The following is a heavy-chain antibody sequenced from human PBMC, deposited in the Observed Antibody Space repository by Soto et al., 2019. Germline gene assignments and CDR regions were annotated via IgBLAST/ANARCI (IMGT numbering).Heavy chain of an antibody. CDR2: INHSGST. J-gene: IGHJ4*02. CDR3: ARGRVVVAAKKHFDY. V-gene: IGHV4-34*01. Sequence: QVQLQQWGAGLLKPSETLSLTCAVYGGSFSGYYWSWIRQPPGKGLEWIGEINHSGSTNYNPSLKSRVTISVDTSKNQFSLKLSSVTAADTAVYYCARGRVVVAAKKHFDYWGQGTLVTVSS. CDR1: GGSFSGYY. D-gene: IGHD2-15*01.